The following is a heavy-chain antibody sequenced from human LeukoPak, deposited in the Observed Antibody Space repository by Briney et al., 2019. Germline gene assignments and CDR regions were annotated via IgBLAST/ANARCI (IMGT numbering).Heavy chain of an antibody. J-gene: IGHJ5*02. CDR3: ARRSIAAPFDP. CDR2: IKQDGSEK. Sequence: GGSLRLSCAASGFTFSSHWMSWVRQAPGKGLEWVANIKQDGSEKYYVDSVKGRFTIPRDNAKNSLYLQMNSLRAEDTAVYYCARRSIAAPFDPWGQGTLVTVSS. D-gene: IGHD6-6*01. CDR1: GFTFSSHW. V-gene: IGHV3-7*01.